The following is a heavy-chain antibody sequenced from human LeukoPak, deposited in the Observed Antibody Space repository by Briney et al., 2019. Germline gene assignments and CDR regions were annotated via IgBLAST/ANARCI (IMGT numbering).Heavy chain of an antibody. CDR2: INTDGSIT. V-gene: IGHV3-74*01. Sequence: GGSLRLSCAASGLTFSSYAMSWVRQAPGKGLVWVSRINTDGSITNYADSVKGRFSISRDNAKNTLYLQMSSLRAEDTAVYYCARDRGPRTGFMVREAYDYWGQGTLVTVSS. CDR3: ARDRGPRTGFMVREAYDY. D-gene: IGHD3-10*01. CDR1: GLTFSSYA. J-gene: IGHJ4*02.